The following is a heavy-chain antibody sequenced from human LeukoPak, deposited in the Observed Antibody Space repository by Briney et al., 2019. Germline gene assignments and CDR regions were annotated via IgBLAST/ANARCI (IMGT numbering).Heavy chain of an antibody. CDR2: ISAYNGNT. J-gene: IGHJ4*02. V-gene: IGHV1-18*01. Sequence: ASVKVSCKASGYTFTSYGISWVRQAPGQGLEWMGWISAYNGNTNYAQKLQGRVTMTTDTSTSTAYMELRSLRSDDTAVYYCARGSIMITFGGVIVIPFSDYWGQGTLVTVSS. CDR3: ARGSIMITFGGVIVIPFSDY. CDR1: GYTFTSYG. D-gene: IGHD3-16*02.